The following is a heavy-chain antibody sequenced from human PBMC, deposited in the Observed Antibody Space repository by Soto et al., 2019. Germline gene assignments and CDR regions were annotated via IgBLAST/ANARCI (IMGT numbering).Heavy chain of an antibody. CDR3: ARQRYYGAGSYTVY. V-gene: IGHV5-10-1*01. CDR2: LDPSDSYT. D-gene: IGHD3-10*01. Sequence: GESLKISCKGSGYSFTSYWISWVSQMPGKGLEWMGRLDPSDSYTNCSPSFQGHVTISADKSISPAYLPWSSLTASDTAMYYCARQRYYGAGSYTVYGGQGTLVTVSS. J-gene: IGHJ4*02. CDR1: GYSFTSYW.